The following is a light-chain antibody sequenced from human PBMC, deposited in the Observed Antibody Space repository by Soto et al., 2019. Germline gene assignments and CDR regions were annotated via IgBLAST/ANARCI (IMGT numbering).Light chain of an antibody. Sequence: QSALTQPASVSGSPGQSITISCTGTSSDVGAYNYVSWYQQHPGKAPKLMIYDVTNRPSGVSDRFSGSKSGNTASLTISGLQAEDKADYYCTSYTSTSTQVFGGGTKLTVL. V-gene: IGLV2-14*01. CDR1: SSDVGAYNY. J-gene: IGLJ2*01. CDR2: DVT. CDR3: TSYTSTSTQV.